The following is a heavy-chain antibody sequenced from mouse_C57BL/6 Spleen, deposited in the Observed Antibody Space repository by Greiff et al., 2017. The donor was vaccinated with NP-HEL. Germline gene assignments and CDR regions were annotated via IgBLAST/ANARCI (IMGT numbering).Heavy chain of an antibody. CDR1: GYTFTDYY. D-gene: IGHD4-1*01. CDR3: ASGTGTFAY. Sequence: QVQLKQSGAELVRPGASVKLSCKASGYTFTDYYINWVKQRPGQGLEWIARIYPGSGNTYYNEKFKGKATLTAENSSSTAYMQLSSLTSEDSAVYFCASGTGTFAYWGQGTLVTVSA. V-gene: IGHV1-76*01. J-gene: IGHJ3*01. CDR2: IYPGSGNT.